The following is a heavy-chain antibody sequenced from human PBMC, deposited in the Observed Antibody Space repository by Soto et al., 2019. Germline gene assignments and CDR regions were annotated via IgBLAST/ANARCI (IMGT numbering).Heavy chain of an antibody. D-gene: IGHD3-9*01. CDR3: AKVEATRDPDILTGYLVY. CDR1: GFTFSSYA. CDR2: ISGSGGST. J-gene: IGHJ4*02. V-gene: IGHV3-23*01. Sequence: EVQLLESAGGLVQPGGSLRLSCAASGFTFSSYAMSWVRQAPGKGLEWVSAISGSGGSTYYADSVKGRFTISRDNSKITLYLQMNSLRAEDTAVYYCAKVEATRDPDILTGYLVYWGQGTLVTVSS.